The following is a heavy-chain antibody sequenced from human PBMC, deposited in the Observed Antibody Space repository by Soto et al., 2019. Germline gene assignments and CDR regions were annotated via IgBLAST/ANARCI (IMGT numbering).Heavy chain of an antibody. J-gene: IGHJ6*02. D-gene: IGHD6-13*01. CDR2: IYYSGST. CDR3: ARGRSSSWYYYGMDV. CDR1: GGSISSGGYY. V-gene: IGHV4-31*01. Sequence: QVQLQESGPGLVKPSQTLSLTCTVSGGSISSGGYYWSWIRQHPGKGLEWIGDIYYSGSTYYNPSRKSLVTISVDTSKNQFSLKLSSVTAADTAVYYCARGRSSSWYYYGMDVWGQGTTVTVSS.